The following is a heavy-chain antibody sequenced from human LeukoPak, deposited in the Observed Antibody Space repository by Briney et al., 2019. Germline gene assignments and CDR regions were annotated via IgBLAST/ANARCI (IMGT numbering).Heavy chain of an antibody. D-gene: IGHD1-26*01. CDR3: VRDRGTYRPIDY. CDR2: ISYTGTYI. CDR1: AFSLSAYN. V-gene: IGHV3-21*04. Sequence: GGSLRLSCAASAFSLSAYNMNWVRQAPGKGLEWVSSISYTGTYIYYADSVKGRFTISRDNAQNSLYLQMNSLRAENTAIYYCVRDRGTYRPIDYWGQGTLVTVSS. J-gene: IGHJ4*02.